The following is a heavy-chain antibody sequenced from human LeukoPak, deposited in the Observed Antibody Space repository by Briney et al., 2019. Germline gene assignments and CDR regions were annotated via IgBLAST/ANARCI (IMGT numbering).Heavy chain of an antibody. J-gene: IGHJ5*02. CDR1: GFTFSGSA. V-gene: IGHV3-73*01. CDR2: IRSKANSYAT. CDR3: TRRSYYYDSTRFDP. D-gene: IGHD3-22*01. Sequence: GGSLRLSCAASGFTFSGSAMHWVRQASGKGLEWVGRIRSKANSYATAYAASVKGRVTISRDDSKNTAYLQMNSLRTEDTAVYYCTRRSYYYDSTRFDPWGQGTLVTVSS.